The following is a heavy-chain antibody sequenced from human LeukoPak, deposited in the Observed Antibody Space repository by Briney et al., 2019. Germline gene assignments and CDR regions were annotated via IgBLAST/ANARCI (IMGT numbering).Heavy chain of an antibody. CDR1: GGSISSNSYY. CDR2: IYHRGST. CDR3: ARSGLVGADFDY. V-gene: IGHV4-39*01. D-gene: IGHD1-26*01. J-gene: IGHJ4*02. Sequence: SETLSLTCTVSGGSISSNSYYWVWIRQAPGKGLEWIGSIYHRGSTYYNPSLKSRVTISVDTSRNQFSLKLSSMAAADTAVYYCARSGLVGADFDYWGQGILVTVSS.